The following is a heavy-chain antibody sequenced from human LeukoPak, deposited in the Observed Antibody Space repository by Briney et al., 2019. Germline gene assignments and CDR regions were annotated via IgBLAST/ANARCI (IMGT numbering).Heavy chain of an antibody. Sequence: SVKVSCKASGGTFSSYAISWVRQAPGQGLEWMGRIIPIFGTANYAQKFQGRVTITTDESTSTAYMELSSLRSEDTAVYYCARDSGTIKVKGYFDYWGQGTLVTVSS. D-gene: IGHD5-24*01. V-gene: IGHV1-69*05. CDR1: GGTFSSYA. J-gene: IGHJ4*02. CDR2: IIPIFGTA. CDR3: ARDSGTIKVKGYFDY.